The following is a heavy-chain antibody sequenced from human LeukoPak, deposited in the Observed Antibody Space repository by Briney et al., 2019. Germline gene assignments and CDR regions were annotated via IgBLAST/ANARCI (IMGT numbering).Heavy chain of an antibody. J-gene: IGHJ4*02. CDR2: IKQDGSEK. D-gene: IGHD5-24*01. V-gene: IGHV3-7*03. CDR1: GFTFSSYW. Sequence: GGSLRLSCAASGFTFSSYWMSWVRRAPGKGLEWVANIKQDGSEKYYVDSVKGRFTISRDNAKNSLYLQMNSLRVEDTAVYYCAKEGRSLQTYWGQGTLVTVSS. CDR3: AKEGRSLQTY.